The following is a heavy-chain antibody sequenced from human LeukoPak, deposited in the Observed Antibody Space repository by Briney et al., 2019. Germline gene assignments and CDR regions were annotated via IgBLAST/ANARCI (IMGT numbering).Heavy chain of an antibody. CDR2: ISYGGSNK. CDR1: GFTFSSYS. CDR3: ARDDCTNGVCYWAYFDY. Sequence: GGSLRLSCAASGFTFSSYSMNWVRQAPGKGLEWVAFISYGGSNKYYADSVKGRFTISRDNSKNTLYLQMNSLRAEDTAVYYCARDDCTNGVCYWAYFDYWGQGTLVTVSS. J-gene: IGHJ4*02. V-gene: IGHV3-30*03. D-gene: IGHD2-8*01.